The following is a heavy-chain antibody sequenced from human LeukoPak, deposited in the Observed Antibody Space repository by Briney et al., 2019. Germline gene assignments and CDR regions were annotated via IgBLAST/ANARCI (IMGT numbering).Heavy chain of an antibody. CDR3: ARGGYYYDSSGYFPSMDV. Sequence: SETLSLTCAVSGGSISSGGYSWSWIRQPPGKGLEWIGYISYSGSTYNNPSLKSRVSISVDTSKNQFSLKLSSVTAADTAVYYCARGGYYYDSSGYFPSMDVWGKGTTITVSS. V-gene: IGHV4-30-4*07. D-gene: IGHD3-22*01. J-gene: IGHJ6*03. CDR1: GGSISSGGYS. CDR2: ISYSGST.